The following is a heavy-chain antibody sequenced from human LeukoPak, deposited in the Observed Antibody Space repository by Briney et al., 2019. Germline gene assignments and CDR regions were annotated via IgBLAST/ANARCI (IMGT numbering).Heavy chain of an antibody. Sequence: GGSLRLSCAASGLTFSNYGMSWVRQAPGKGLGWVSTISGSGGSTHYADSVKGRFTISRDNSKNTLYLQMNSLRAEDTAVYYCARGRGYSQSNWVDPWGQGTMVTVSA. CDR3: ARGRGYSQSNWVDP. D-gene: IGHD5-18*01. CDR1: GLTFSNYG. J-gene: IGHJ5*02. V-gene: IGHV3-23*01. CDR2: ISGSGGST.